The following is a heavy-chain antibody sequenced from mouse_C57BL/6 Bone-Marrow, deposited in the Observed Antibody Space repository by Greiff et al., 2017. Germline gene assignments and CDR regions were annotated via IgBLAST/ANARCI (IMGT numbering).Heavy chain of an antibody. D-gene: IGHD1-1*01. CDR3: ARDLITTVVAPHYYARDY. V-gene: IGHV5-4*01. Sequence: EVHLVESGGGLVKPGGSLKLSCAASGFTFSSYAMSWVRQTPEKRLEWVATISDGGSYTYYPDNVKGRFTISRDNAKNNLYLQMRHLKSEDTAMYYCARDLITTVVAPHYYARDYWGQGTSVTVSS. CDR1: GFTFSSYA. CDR2: ISDGGSYT. J-gene: IGHJ4*01.